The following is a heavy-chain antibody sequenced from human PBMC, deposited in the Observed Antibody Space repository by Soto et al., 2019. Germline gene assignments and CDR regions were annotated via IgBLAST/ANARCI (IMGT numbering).Heavy chain of an antibody. V-gene: IGHV1-69*01. CDR1: GGTFSSYA. J-gene: IGHJ6*02. D-gene: IGHD4-17*01. CDR2: IIPILTTA. Sequence: QVQLVQSGAEVKKPGSSVKVSCKASGGTFSSYAISWVRQAPGQGLEWMGGIIPILTTADYAQKFQGRITITADGSTSTVYMELSSLRSEDTAVYYCERVAVKDYGDYDFRYAMDVWGQGTTVTVSS. CDR3: ERVAVKDYGDYDFRYAMDV.